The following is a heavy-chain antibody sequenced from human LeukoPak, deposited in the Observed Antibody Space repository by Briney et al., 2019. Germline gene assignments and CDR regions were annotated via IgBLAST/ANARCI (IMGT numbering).Heavy chain of an antibody. J-gene: IGHJ6*02. V-gene: IGHV3-30-3*01. CDR1: GFTFSGYA. CDR2: ISSDGSNK. CDR3: ARGSAAGQPYFYYGMDV. Sequence: TGGSLRLSCAASGFTFSGYAMHWVRQAPGEGLEWVALISSDGSNKYYADSVKGRFTISRDNSKNTLYLQMNSPRAEDTAVYYCARGSAAGQPYFYYGMDVWGQGTTVTVSS. D-gene: IGHD6-13*01.